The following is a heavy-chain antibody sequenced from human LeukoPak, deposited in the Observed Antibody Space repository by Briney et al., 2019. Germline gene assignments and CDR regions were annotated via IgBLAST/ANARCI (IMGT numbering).Heavy chain of an antibody. V-gene: IGHV3-23*01. J-gene: IGHJ3*01. CDR2: ISGSGDDT. D-gene: IGHD3-10*01. CDR3: AKDSYVSGRPLHTFDV. Sequence: GSLRLSCAVSGFTFSSYAMGWVRQAPGKGLEWVSAISGSGDDTFYADSVKGRFTISRDNSQNTLFLQMNSLRVEDTAIYYCAKDSYVSGRPLHTFDVWGQGTMVTVSS. CDR1: GFTFSSYA.